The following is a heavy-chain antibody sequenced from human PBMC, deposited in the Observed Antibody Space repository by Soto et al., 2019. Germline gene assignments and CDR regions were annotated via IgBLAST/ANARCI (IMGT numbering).Heavy chain of an antibody. J-gene: IGHJ4*02. CDR2: IIPIFGTA. V-gene: IGHV1-69*01. CDR3: ASDVFGSAAAGFRGDY. CDR1: GGTFSSYA. Sequence: QVQLVQAGAEVKKPGSSVKVSCKASGGTFSSYAISWGRQAPGQGLAWMGGIIPIFGTANYAQKFQGRVTITADESTSTAYMELSSLRSEDTAVYYCASDVFGSAAAGFRGDYWGQGTLVTVSS. D-gene: IGHD6-13*01.